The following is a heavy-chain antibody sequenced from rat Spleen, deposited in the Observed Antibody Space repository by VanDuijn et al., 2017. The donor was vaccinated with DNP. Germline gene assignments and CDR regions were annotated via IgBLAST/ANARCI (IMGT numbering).Heavy chain of an antibody. Sequence: EVQLVESEGGLVQPGGSLELSCAASGFTFSNYYMAWVRQAPKKGLEWVATVSATGSRTYYLDSVKGRFTISRDNAESSLYLQMNSLKSEDTATYYCTRRAYYFDYWGQGVMVTVSS. CDR3: TRRAYYFDY. V-gene: IGHV5-7*01. J-gene: IGHJ2*01. CDR1: GFTFSNYY. CDR2: VSATGSRT.